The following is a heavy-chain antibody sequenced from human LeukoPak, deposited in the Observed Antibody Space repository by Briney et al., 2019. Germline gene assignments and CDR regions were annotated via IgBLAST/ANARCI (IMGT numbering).Heavy chain of an antibody. CDR2: IGGHVHST. D-gene: IGHD3-22*01. CDR3: ARDLRVVITGSFDS. Sequence: PGGSLRLSCAASGFTFRNSAMSWVRQAPGTGLEWVSSIGGHVHSTYYADSVIGRFTVSRDNAKNSLYLQMNSLRAEDTALYYCARDLRVVITGSFDSWGQGTLVTVSS. CDR1: GFTFRNSA. J-gene: IGHJ4*02. V-gene: IGHV3-23*01.